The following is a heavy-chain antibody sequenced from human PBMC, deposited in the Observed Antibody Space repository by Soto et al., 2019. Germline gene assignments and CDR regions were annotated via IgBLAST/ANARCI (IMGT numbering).Heavy chain of an antibody. J-gene: IGHJ4*02. Sequence: QITLKESGPTLVRPTQTLTLTCTFSGFSLSTSGLGVRWIRQPPGKALEWLALIYWNDDKRYSPSLKARLTITKDTSKNQVVLTMTNMDPVDTATYYCAHRPSGWYLFDYWGQGTLVTVSS. V-gene: IGHV2-5*01. CDR2: IYWNDDK. D-gene: IGHD6-19*01. CDR1: GFSLSTSGLG. CDR3: AHRPSGWYLFDY.